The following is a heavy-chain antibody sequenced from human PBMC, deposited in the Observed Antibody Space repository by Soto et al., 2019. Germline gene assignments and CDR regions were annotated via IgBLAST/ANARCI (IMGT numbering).Heavy chain of an antibody. D-gene: IGHD2-15*01. Sequence: QVQLVQSGAEVKKPGSSVKVSCKASVGTFSSYAISWVRQAPGQGLEWMGGIIPIFGTANYAQKFQGRVTITADESTSTAYMELSSIRSEDTAVYYCARAGHCRGGSCYSVTLPWFYWGQGTLVTVSS. CDR3: ARAGHCRGGSCYSVTLPWFY. V-gene: IGHV1-69*01. J-gene: IGHJ4*02. CDR2: IIPIFGTA. CDR1: VGTFSSYA.